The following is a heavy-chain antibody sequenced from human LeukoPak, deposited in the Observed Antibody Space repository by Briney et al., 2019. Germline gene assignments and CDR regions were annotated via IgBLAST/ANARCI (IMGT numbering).Heavy chain of an antibody. J-gene: IGHJ6*03. CDR3: AREGVVDTAMAHPYYYYYYYMDV. D-gene: IGHD5-18*01. Sequence: PSETLSLTCTVSGGSISSGSYYWSWIRQPAGKGLEWIGRIYTSGSTNYNPSLKSRVTISVDTSKNQFSLKLSSVTAADTAVYYCAREGVVDTAMAHPYYYYYYYMDVWGKGTTVTISS. CDR2: IYTSGST. V-gene: IGHV4-61*02. CDR1: GGSISSGSYY.